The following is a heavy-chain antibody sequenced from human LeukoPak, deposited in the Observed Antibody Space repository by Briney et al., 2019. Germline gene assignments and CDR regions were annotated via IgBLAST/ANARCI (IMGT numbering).Heavy chain of an antibody. J-gene: IGHJ3*02. CDR2: IDHTGIT. Sequence: SETLSLTCTVSDDSITIYYWSWIRQPPGKGLEWIGYIDHTGITNYNPSLKSRVTISVDTSKNQFSLRLSSVTAADTAVYYCARHFPQKGGGITMVRGVRQPRGAFDIWGQGTMVTVSS. V-gene: IGHV4-59*08. CDR1: DDSITIYY. CDR3: ARHFPQKGGGITMVRGVRQPRGAFDI. D-gene: IGHD3-10*01.